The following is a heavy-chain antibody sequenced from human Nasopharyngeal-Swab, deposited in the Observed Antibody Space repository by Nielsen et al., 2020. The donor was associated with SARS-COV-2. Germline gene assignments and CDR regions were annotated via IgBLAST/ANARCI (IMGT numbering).Heavy chain of an antibody. Sequence: SQTLSLTCTVSARSISSYYWSWIRQPAGKGLEWIGYIYYSGSTNYNPSLKRRAPIPVDTSKNQFSLKLSSVTAADPAVYYCASGAISKFDPWGQGTLVTVSS. CDR3: ASGAISKFDP. J-gene: IGHJ5*02. CDR1: ARSISSYY. V-gene: IGHV4-59*08. CDR2: IYYSGST.